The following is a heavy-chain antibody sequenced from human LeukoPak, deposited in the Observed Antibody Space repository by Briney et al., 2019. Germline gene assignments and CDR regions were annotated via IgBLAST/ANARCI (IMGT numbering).Heavy chain of an antibody. D-gene: IGHD3-9*01. CDR2: IYYSGST. CDR3: ARGKLRYFDWLPLPDY. CDR1: GGSISRYF. Sequence: PSETLSLTCIVPGGSISRYFWSSIRQTPGKGLEWVGYIYYSGSTNYYPSLKSRVTISVDTSKNQFSLKLSSVTAADTAVYYCARGKLRYFDWLPLPDYWGQGTLVTVSS. V-gene: IGHV4-59*01. J-gene: IGHJ4*02.